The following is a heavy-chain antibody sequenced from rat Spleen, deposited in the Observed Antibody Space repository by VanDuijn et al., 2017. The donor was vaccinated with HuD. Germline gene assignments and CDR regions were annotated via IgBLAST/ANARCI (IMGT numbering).Heavy chain of an antibody. CDR1: GFTFSNYD. Sequence: EVQLVESGGGLVQPGRSLKLSCAASGFTFSNYDMAWVRQAPTKGLEWVASIGTGGGNTYYRDSVKGRFTISRDIAKSTLYLQMDSLGSEDTATYYCARRHYGYTDYFDYWGQGVMVTVSS. CDR2: IGTGGGNT. V-gene: IGHV5S23*01. CDR3: ARRHYGYTDYFDY. J-gene: IGHJ2*01. D-gene: IGHD1-11*01.